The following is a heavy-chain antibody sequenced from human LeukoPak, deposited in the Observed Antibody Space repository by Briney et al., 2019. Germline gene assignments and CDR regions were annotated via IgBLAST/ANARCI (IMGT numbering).Heavy chain of an antibody. V-gene: IGHV4-59*01. D-gene: IGHD4/OR15-4a*01. J-gene: IGHJ6*03. CDR3: ARAPGNDYYPYYYMDV. CDR1: GGSISSYY. CDR2: IYYSGST. Sequence: SETLSLTCTVSGGSISSYYWSWIRQPPGKGLEWIGYIYYSGSTNYNPSLKSRVTISVDTSKNQFSLKVSTVTAADTAVYYCARAPGNDYYPYYYMDVWGKGTTVTVSS.